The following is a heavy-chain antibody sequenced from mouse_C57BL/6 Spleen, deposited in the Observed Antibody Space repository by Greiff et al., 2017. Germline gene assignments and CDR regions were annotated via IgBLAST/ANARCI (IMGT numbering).Heavy chain of an antibody. V-gene: IGHV1-50*01. Sequence: QVQLKQPGAELVKPGASVKLSCKASGYTFTSYWMQWVKQRPGQGLEWIGEIDPSDSYTNYNQKFKGKATLTVDTSSSTAYMQLSSLTSEDSAVYYCARDSNYPSRWGQGTTLTVSS. J-gene: IGHJ2*01. D-gene: IGHD2-5*01. CDR2: IDPSDSYT. CDR1: GYTFTSYW. CDR3: ARDSNYPSR.